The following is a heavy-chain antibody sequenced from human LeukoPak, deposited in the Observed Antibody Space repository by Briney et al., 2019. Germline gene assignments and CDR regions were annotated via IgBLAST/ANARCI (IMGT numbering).Heavy chain of an antibody. Sequence: GGSLRLSCAASGFASITYAMHWVRQGPGKGLEWVAVISFDGNTIHYADSVKGRFTISRDNSKNTLFLQMDSLRAEDTAVYYCARSGGLQKFDWWGQGTLVPVSS. J-gene: IGHJ4*02. CDR2: ISFDGNTI. V-gene: IGHV3-30-3*01. D-gene: IGHD4-11*01. CDR3: ARSGGLQKFDW. CDR1: GFASITYA.